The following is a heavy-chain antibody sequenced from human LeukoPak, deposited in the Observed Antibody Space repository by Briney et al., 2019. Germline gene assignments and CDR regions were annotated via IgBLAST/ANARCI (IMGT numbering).Heavy chain of an antibody. Sequence: SETLSLTCTVSGGSISSSSYYWGWIRQPPGKGLEWIGSIYYSGSTYYNPSLKSRVTISLDTSKKQFSLKLSSVTAADTAVYYCASQQSCGDQPFDYWGQGTLVTVSS. CDR1: GGSISSSSYY. CDR2: IYYSGST. J-gene: IGHJ4*02. V-gene: IGHV4-39*07. D-gene: IGHD4-17*01. CDR3: ASQQSCGDQPFDY.